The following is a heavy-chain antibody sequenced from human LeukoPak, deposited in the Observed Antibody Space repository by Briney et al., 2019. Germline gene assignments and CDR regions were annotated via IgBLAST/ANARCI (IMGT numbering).Heavy chain of an antibody. Sequence: PGGSLRLSCAASGSTFSTYTMNWVRQAPGKGLEWVSSISRSSDYFYYADSVKGRFTVSRDNAKNSLYLQMNNLRAEDTAVYYCARDYMVIDLDFWGQGTLVTVSS. J-gene: IGHJ4*02. V-gene: IGHV3-21*01. CDR1: GSTFSTYT. CDR2: ISRSSDYF. D-gene: IGHD2-21*01. CDR3: ARDYMVIDLDF.